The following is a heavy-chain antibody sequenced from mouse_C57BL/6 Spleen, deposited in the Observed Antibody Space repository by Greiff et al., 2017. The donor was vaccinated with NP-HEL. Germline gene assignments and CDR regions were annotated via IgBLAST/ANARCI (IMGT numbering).Heavy chain of an antibody. CDR2: IWTGGGT. V-gene: IGHV2-9-1*01. CDR1: GFSLTSYA. D-gene: IGHD1-1*01. CDR3: ARNPITTVVEGMDY. Sequence: VQRVESGPGLVAPSQSLSITCTVSGFSLTSYAISWVRQPPGKGLEWLGVIWTGGGTNYNSALKSRLSISKDNSKSQVFLKMNSLQTDDTARYYCARNPITTVVEGMDYWGQGTSVTVSS. J-gene: IGHJ4*01.